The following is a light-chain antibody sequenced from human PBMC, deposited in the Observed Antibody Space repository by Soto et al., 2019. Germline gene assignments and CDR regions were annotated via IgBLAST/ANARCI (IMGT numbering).Light chain of an antibody. Sequence: DIQMTQSPSTLSASVGDRVTITCRASQSISNWLAWYQQQPGKAPKLLIYKSSILENGVPSRFSGGGSGTEYTLTISSLQPDDFATYYCQQYGAFGQGTKVDI. V-gene: IGKV1-5*03. J-gene: IGKJ1*01. CDR3: QQYGA. CDR1: QSISNW. CDR2: KSS.